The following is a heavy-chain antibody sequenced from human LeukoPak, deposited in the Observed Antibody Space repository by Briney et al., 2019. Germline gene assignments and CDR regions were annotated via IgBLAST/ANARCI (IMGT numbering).Heavy chain of an antibody. D-gene: IGHD1-1*01. CDR1: GVSITSYY. CDR2: ISYSGNT. CDR3: AREPGHSGWFES. Sequence: SETLSLTCTVSGVSITSYYWSWVRQPPGKGLEWIGYISYSGNTEYNPSLKSRVTISVDTYNNQISLKQISVTGADTAVYYCAREPGHSGWFESWGQGTLVTVSS. J-gene: IGHJ5*01. V-gene: IGHV4-59*01.